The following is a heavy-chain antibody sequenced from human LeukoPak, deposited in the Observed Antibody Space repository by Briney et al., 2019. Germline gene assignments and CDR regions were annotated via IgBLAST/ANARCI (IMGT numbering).Heavy chain of an antibody. J-gene: IGHJ4*02. CDR2: IIPILGIA. CDR1: GGTFSSYT. Sequence: GSSVKVSCKASGGTFSSYTISWVRRAPGQGLEWMGRIIPILGIANYAQKLQGRVTITADKSTSTAYMELSSLRSEDTAVYYCTRDGQWELPVPYYFDYWGQGTLVTVSS. D-gene: IGHD4-23*01. CDR3: TRDGQWELPVPYYFDY. V-gene: IGHV1-69*04.